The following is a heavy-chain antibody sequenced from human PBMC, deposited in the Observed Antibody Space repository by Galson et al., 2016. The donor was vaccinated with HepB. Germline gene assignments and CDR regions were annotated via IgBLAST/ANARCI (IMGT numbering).Heavy chain of an antibody. J-gene: IGHJ4*02. CDR1: GFTFSHYA. CDR2: ISVSGGST. CDR3: AKDRHLDYYDSSGYPTWFDY. V-gene: IGHV3-23*01. D-gene: IGHD3-22*01. Sequence: SLRLSCAASGFTFSHYAMSWVRQAPGKGLEWVSAISVSGGSTYYADSVKGRFTISRDNSKSTLYLQMNSLRAEDTAVYYCAKDRHLDYYDSSGYPTWFDYWGQGTLVTVSS.